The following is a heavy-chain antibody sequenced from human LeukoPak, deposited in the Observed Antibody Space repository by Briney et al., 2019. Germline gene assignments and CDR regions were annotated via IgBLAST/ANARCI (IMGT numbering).Heavy chain of an antibody. CDR3: ARDLSSSWHTPTGY. CDR2: ISSSSSYI. J-gene: IGHJ4*02. Sequence: GGSLRLSCAASGFTFSSYSMNWIRQAPGKGLEWVSSISSSSSYIYYADSVKGRFTISRDNAKNSLYLQMNSLRAEDTAVYYCARDLSSSWHTPTGYWGQGTLVTVSS. CDR1: GFTFSSYS. V-gene: IGHV3-21*01. D-gene: IGHD6-13*01.